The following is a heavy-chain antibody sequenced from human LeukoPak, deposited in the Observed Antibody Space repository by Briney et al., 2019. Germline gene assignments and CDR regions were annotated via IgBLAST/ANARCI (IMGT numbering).Heavy chain of an antibody. CDR1: GFTFNNYL. V-gene: IGHV3-23*01. J-gene: IGHJ4*02. D-gene: IGHD3-10*01. CDR3: AKECDYSPGHKFDL. CDR2: LFTGGGRT. Sequence: GGSLRLSCAASGFTFNNYLMSWVRQAPGKGLEWVSVLFTGGGRTLYADSVKGRFTISGDTSRTTLYLQMNGLRAEDTAVYYCAKECDYSPGHKFDLWGQGTLVTVSS.